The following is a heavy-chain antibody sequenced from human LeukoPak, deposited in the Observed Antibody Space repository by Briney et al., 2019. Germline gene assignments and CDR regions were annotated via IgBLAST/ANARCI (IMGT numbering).Heavy chain of an antibody. CDR1: GGSISSSNW. Sequence: PSGTLSLTCAVSGGSISSSNWWSWVRQPPGKGLEWIGEIYHSGSTNYNPSLKSRVTISVDKSKNQFSLKLSSVTAADTAVYYCARHFTVPYGSGSYDAFDIWGQGTMVTVSS. D-gene: IGHD3-10*01. V-gene: IGHV4-4*02. CDR2: IYHSGST. CDR3: ARHFTVPYGSGSYDAFDI. J-gene: IGHJ3*02.